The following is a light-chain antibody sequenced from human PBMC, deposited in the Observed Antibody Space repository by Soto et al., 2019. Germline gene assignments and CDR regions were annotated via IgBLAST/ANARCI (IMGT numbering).Light chain of an antibody. J-gene: IGLJ1*01. Sequence: QSVLTQPASVSGSPGQSITISCTGTSSDGGDYKYGSWYQQHPGKAPKLMIYEVSYRPSGVSNRFSGSKSGNTASLTISGLQAEDEADYYCSSYTTSSTVFGTGTKVTVL. CDR3: SSYTTSSTV. CDR1: SSDGGDYKY. V-gene: IGLV2-14*01. CDR2: EVS.